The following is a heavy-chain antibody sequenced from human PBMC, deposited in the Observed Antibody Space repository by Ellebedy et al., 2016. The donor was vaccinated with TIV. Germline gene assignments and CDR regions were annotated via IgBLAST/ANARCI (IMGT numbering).Heavy chain of an antibody. CDR1: GFTFSRYW. D-gene: IGHD3-3*01. Sequence: GESLKISCAASGFTFSRYWMHWLRHAPGKGLVWVSRINTDGSTTNYADSVKGRFTISRDNAKNTLDLQMNSRRAEDTAVYYCARAQSYDFSLPGYWGQGTLVTVSS. CDR3: ARAQSYDFSLPGY. V-gene: IGHV3-74*01. J-gene: IGHJ4*02. CDR2: INTDGSTT.